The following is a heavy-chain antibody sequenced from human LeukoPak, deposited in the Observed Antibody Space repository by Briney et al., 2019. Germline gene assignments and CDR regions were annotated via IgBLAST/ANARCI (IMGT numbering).Heavy chain of an antibody. Sequence: TGGSLRLSCAASGFTFSSYGMHWVRQAPGKGLEWVAVISYDGSNKYYADSVKGRFTISRDNSKNTLYLQMNSLRAEDTAVYYCAKIVYGDYPYYYGMDVWGQGTTVTVSS. CDR2: ISYDGSNK. CDR1: GFTFSSYG. CDR3: AKIVYGDYPYYYGMDV. J-gene: IGHJ6*02. V-gene: IGHV3-30*18. D-gene: IGHD4-17*01.